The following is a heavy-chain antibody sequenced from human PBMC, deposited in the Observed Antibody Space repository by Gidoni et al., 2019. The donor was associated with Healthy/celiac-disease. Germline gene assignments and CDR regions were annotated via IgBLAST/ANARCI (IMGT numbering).Heavy chain of an antibody. V-gene: IGHV4-34*01. CDR1: GGSFSGYY. D-gene: IGHD6-19*01. CDR2: INHSGST. J-gene: IGHJ4*02. Sequence: QVQLQQWGAGLLKPSETLSLTCAVYGGSFSGYYWSWIRQPPGKGLEWIGEINHSGSTNYNPSLKSRVTISVDTSKNQFSLKLSSVTAADTAVYYCATREPGIAVAGPIVGADPAPLYWGQGTLVTVSS. CDR3: ATREPGIAVAGPIVGADPAPLY.